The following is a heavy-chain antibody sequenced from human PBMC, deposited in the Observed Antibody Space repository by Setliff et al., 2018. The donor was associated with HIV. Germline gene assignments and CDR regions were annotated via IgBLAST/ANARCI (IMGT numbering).Heavy chain of an antibody. CDR2: VWDNGTT. Sequence: SETLSLTCTVSGGSISHSHWSWIRQPPGKGLEWIGYVWDNGTTKYNPSLKSRLSTSIDTSKNQFSLSLRSVTAADTAVYYCARGSWKDGAQGYFFDHWGQGTLVTVSS. CDR1: GGSISHSH. CDR3: ARGSWKDGAQGYFFDH. D-gene: IGHD1-1*01. V-gene: IGHV4-59*01. J-gene: IGHJ4*02.